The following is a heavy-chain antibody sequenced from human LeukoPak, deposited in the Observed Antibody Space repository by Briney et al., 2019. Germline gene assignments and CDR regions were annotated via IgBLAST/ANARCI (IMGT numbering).Heavy chain of an antibody. CDR3: AGRRANTCNFCFVY. CDR2: IYDRGDT. V-gene: IGHV3-66*02. J-gene: IGHJ4*02. CDR1: GFTVTSNF. Sequence: PGGSLRLSCAVSGFTVTSNFMSWVRQAPGKGLEWVSVIYDRGDTYYADSVKGRFTVSRDTSKNTLYLQWNNLGAEDTAVYYCAGRRANTCNFCFVYWGQGTLVTVSS. D-gene: IGHD1-1*01.